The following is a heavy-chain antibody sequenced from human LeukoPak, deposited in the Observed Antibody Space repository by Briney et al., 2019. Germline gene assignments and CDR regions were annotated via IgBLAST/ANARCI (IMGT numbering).Heavy chain of an antibody. CDR3: ARGQGLGGRKGTARMNRKYYFDY. J-gene: IGHJ4*02. CDR1: GGSFSSYY. Sequence: SEALSLTCAVYGGSFSSYYWSWIRQPPGKGLEWIGEINHSGSTNYNPSLKSRVTISVDTSKNQFSLKLSSVTAADTAVYYCARGQGLGGRKGTARMNRKYYFDYWGQGTLVTVSS. D-gene: IGHD2-8*01. V-gene: IGHV4-34*01. CDR2: INHSGST.